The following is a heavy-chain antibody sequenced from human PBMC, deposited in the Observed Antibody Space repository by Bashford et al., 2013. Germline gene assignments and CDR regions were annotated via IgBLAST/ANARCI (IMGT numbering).Heavy chain of an antibody. Sequence: ASVKVSCKASGYTFTSFDITWVRQAPGQGLEWMGWMNPNSGNTVYAQKFQGRLTMTRNTSINTAYMELSSLTSEDTAVYWCARGSAYDYWWYLDLWGRGTLVTVSS. V-gene: IGHV1-8*01. CDR2: MNPNSGNT. CDR1: GYTFTSFD. CDR3: ARGSAYDYWWYLDL. D-gene: IGHD5-12*01. J-gene: IGHJ2*01.